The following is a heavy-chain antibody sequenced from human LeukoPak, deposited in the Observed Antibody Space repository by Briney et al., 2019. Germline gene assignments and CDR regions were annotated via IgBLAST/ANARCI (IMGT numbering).Heavy chain of an antibody. D-gene: IGHD3-3*01. CDR1: GYAFTSDG. CDR3: ARDLTKNTVFGLKGTVDV. J-gene: IGHJ6*02. Sequence: ASVKVSCKASGYAFTSDGINWVRQAPGQGLEWMGWISVYNAITSYAQKFQGRVTKTTDTSTSTAYMELRSLRSDDTAVYYCARDLTKNTVFGLKGTVDVWGQGTTVTVSS. CDR2: ISVYNAIT. V-gene: IGHV1-18*01.